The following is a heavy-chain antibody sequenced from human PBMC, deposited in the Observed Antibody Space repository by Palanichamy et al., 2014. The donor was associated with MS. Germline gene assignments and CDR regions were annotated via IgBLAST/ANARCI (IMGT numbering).Heavy chain of an antibody. D-gene: IGHD2-8*01. Sequence: EVQLVESGGGLVKPGGSLRLSCAASGFTFSSYSMNWVRQAPGEGLEWVSSISSSSTYIYHADSVRGRFTISRDNAKNSLYLQMNSLSAEDTAVYYCARGSMGQFDYWGQRTLVTVSS. CDR3: ARGSMGQFDY. CDR2: ISSSSTYI. CDR1: GFTFSSYS. V-gene: IGHV3-21*01. J-gene: IGHJ4*02.